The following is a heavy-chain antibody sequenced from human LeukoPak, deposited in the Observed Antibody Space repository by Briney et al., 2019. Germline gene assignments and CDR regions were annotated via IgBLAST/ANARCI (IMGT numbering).Heavy chain of an antibody. V-gene: IGHV3-21*01. D-gene: IGHD3-10*01. J-gene: IGHJ6*03. CDR2: ISSSGIIL. CDR3: VREGSGSTHYMDV. CDR1: GFTFSSYA. Sequence: GGSLRLSCAASGFTFSSYAMSWVRQGRGKGLEWVSGISSSGIILDYADSLKGRFAISRDNAKNSLFSQMNSLRVEDTAVYYCVREGSGSTHYMDVWGKGTPVTVSS.